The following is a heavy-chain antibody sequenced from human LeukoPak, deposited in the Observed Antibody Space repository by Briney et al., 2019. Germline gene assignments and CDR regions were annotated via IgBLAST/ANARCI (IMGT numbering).Heavy chain of an antibody. CDR1: GGSISSGGYS. J-gene: IGHJ6*02. V-gene: IGHV4-30-2*01. D-gene: IGHD5-12*01. CDR2: IYHSGST. Sequence: SETLSLTCAVSGGSISSGGYSWSWIRQPPGKGLEWIGYIYHSGSTYYNPSLKSRVAISVDKSKNQFSLKLSSATAADTAVYYCARQWMATNGMDVWGQGTTVTVSS. CDR3: ARQWMATNGMDV.